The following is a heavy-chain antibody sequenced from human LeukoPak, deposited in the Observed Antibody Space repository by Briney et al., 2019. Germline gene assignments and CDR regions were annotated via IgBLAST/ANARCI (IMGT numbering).Heavy chain of an antibody. D-gene: IGHD4-11*01. CDR2: ISNDGSNK. CDR3: ARVHSDYRSDI. J-gene: IGHJ3*02. V-gene: IGHV3-30*03. CDR1: GFTFSTYG. Sequence: GSLRLSCAASGFTFSTYGMHWVRQPPGKGLEWVAVISNDGSNKYYADSVKGRVTISRDNSKNTLYLQMNSLRVEDTAVYYCARVHSDYRSDIWGQGTMVTVSS.